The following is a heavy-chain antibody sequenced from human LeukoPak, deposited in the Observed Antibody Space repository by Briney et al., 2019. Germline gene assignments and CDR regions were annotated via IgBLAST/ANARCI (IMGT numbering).Heavy chain of an antibody. J-gene: IGHJ3*01. CDR3: GMSGDRVPLQDDVFDV. CDR1: GYNFASYW. V-gene: IGHV5-51*01. CDR2: IYPGDSGP. Sequence: GESLKISCKGSGYNFASYWIGWVRQMPGEGLEWMGIIYPGDSGPTYSPSFQGQVTISVDKSINTAYLQWSSLQASDTAMYYCGMSGDRVPLQDDVFDVWGQGTMVTVST. D-gene: IGHD1-26*01.